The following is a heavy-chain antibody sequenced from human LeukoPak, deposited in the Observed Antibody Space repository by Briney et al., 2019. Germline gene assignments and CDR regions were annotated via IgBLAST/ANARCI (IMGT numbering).Heavy chain of an antibody. J-gene: IGHJ4*02. CDR2: IYTSGST. V-gene: IGHV4-61*02. CDR3: AREGDYYDTSGTLDY. D-gene: IGHD3-22*01. Sequence: PSQTLSLTCTVSGGSISSGNYYWSWIRKPAGKGLEWIGRIYTSGSTNYNPSLKSRVTISVDTSKNQFSLKLSSVTAADTAVYYCAREGDYYDTSGTLDYWGQGTLVTVSS. CDR1: GGSISSGNYY.